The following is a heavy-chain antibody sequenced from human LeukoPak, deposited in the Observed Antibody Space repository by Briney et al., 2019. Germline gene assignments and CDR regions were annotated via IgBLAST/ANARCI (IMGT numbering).Heavy chain of an antibody. V-gene: IGHV3-53*01. D-gene: IGHD7-27*01. CDR3: VRGLSGVSSWYFDL. J-gene: IGHJ2*01. CDR1: GFTISTNY. CDR2: LHSGGHT. Sequence: PGGSLRLSCAASGFTISTNYLSWVRQAPGKGLVWVSALHSGGHTFYADSVRGRFIISRDISKNTLHLQMNDLGAEDTALYYCVRGLSGVSSWYFDLWGWGTLVSVSS.